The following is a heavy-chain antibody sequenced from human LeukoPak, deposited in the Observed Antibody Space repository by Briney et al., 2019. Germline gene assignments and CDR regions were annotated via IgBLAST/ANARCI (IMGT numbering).Heavy chain of an antibody. CDR2: IKQDGSEK. D-gene: IGHD3-22*01. CDR3: ARGRYYDSSGYKNYFDY. J-gene: IGHJ4*02. V-gene: IGHV3-7*01. CDR1: GFTFSSYW. Sequence: SGGSLRLSCAASGFTFSSYWMSWVRQAPGKGLEWVANIKQDGSEKYYVDSVKGRFTISRDNAKNSLYLQMNSLRAEDTAVYYCARGRYYDSSGYKNYFDYWGQGTLVNVSS.